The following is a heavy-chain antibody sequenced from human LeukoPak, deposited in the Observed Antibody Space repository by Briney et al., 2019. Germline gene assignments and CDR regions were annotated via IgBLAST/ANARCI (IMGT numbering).Heavy chain of an antibody. V-gene: IGHV4-34*01. Sequence: SETLSLTCTVSGGSISSYYWSWIRQPPGKGLDWIGEINHSGSTNYNPSLKSRVTISVDTSKNQFSLKLSSVAAADTAVYYCASCYYYDSSGCAYWGQGTLVTVSS. CDR1: GGSISSYY. CDR3: ASCYYYDSSGCAY. J-gene: IGHJ4*02. CDR2: INHSGST. D-gene: IGHD3-22*01.